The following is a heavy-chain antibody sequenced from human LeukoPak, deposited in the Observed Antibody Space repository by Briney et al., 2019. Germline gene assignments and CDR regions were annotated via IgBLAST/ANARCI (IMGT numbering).Heavy chain of an antibody. CDR1: GYNFTNYW. Sequence: GESPKISCKASGYNFTNYWIAWVRQMPGKGLEWMGIIYPDDSYTKYSPSFQGQVTISADKSISTAYLQWSSLKASDTAMYYCASRSIAVAGKYFQHWGLGTLVTVSS. D-gene: IGHD6-19*01. J-gene: IGHJ1*01. CDR3: ASRSIAVAGKYFQH. CDR2: IYPDDSYT. V-gene: IGHV5-51*01.